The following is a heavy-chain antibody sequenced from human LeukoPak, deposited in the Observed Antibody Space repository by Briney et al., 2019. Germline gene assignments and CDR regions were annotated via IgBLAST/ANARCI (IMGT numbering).Heavy chain of an antibody. CDR1: GFTISAYW. V-gene: IGHV3-7*05. CDR2: IGPDGSKT. D-gene: IGHD2-8*01. CDR3: LSNAGH. J-gene: IGHJ4*02. Sequence: GGSLRLSCAAPGFTISAYWMNWVRQAPGRGLEWVANIGPDGSKTMFEDSVKGRFTISRDNAKSSMLLQMSSLRAEDTAVYYCLSNAGHWGQGTRVTVSS.